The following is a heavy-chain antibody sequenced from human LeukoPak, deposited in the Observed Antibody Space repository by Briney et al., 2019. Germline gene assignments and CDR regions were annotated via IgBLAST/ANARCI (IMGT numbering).Heavy chain of an antibody. Sequence: ASVKVSCKVSGYTLTELSMHWVRQAPGKGLEWMGGFDPEDGETIYAQKFQGRVTMTEDTSTDTAYMELSSLRSEDTAVYYCATRSSNAYGLTYYGMDVWGKGTTVTGSS. J-gene: IGHJ6*04. CDR2: FDPEDGET. D-gene: IGHD3-10*01. CDR1: GYTLTELS. CDR3: ATRSSNAYGLTYYGMDV. V-gene: IGHV1-24*01.